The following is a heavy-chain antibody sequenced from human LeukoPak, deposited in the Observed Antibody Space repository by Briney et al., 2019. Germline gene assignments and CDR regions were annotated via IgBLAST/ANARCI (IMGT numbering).Heavy chain of an antibody. CDR2: IYYSGST. V-gene: IGHV4-59*01. CDR1: GGSISSYY. D-gene: IGHD3-10*01. Sequence: SETLSLTCTVSGGSISSYYWSWIRQPPGKGLEWIGYIYYSGSTNYNPSLKSRVTISVDTSKNQFSLKLSSVTAADTAVYYCARAVWFGSIYYMDVWGKGTTVTISS. CDR3: ARAVWFGSIYYMDV. J-gene: IGHJ6*03.